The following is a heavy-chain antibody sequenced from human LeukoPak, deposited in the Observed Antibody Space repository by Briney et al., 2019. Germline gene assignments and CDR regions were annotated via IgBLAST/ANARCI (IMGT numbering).Heavy chain of an antibody. CDR2: INTAKGDI. J-gene: IGHJ4*02. Sequence: ASVKVSCKASGYTFTSAAIHWVRQAPGQRLEWMGWINTAKGDINYSEMFRGRATIARDTSASTAYMELSGLRSEDTAVYYCARGLSTATTFYFDFWGQGTRVIVSS. CDR3: ARGLSTATTFYFDF. CDR1: GYTFTSAA. D-gene: IGHD4-17*01. V-gene: IGHV1-3*04.